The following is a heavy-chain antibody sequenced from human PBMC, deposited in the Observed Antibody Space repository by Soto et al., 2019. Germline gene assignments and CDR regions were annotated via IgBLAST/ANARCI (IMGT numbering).Heavy chain of an antibody. D-gene: IGHD3-16*02. CDR2: INPSFGTA. V-gene: IGHV1-69*13. J-gene: IGHJ4*02. CDR3: AREHSPLGELSFNYFDY. Sequence: VASVKVSCKASGYTFSDYYMHWVRQAPGHGLEWMGRINPSFGTANYAQKFQGRVTITADESTSTAYMELSSLRSEDTAVYYCAREHSPLGELSFNYFDYWGQGTLVTVSS. CDR1: GYTFSDYY.